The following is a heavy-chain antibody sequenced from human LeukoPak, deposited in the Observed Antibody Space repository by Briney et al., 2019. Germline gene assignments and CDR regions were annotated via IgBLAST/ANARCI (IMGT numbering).Heavy chain of an antibody. CDR1: NYTFTSYG. CDR3: ARDGSGVWFDY. Sequence: GASVKVSCKASNYTFTSYGISCVRQAPGQGLEWMAWINAYNGDTNYAQKFQGRVTLTTDTSTSTAYMELRSLRSDDTAVYYCARDGSGVWFDYWGQGTLVTVSS. D-gene: IGHD3-10*01. CDR2: INAYNGDT. J-gene: IGHJ4*02. V-gene: IGHV1-18*01.